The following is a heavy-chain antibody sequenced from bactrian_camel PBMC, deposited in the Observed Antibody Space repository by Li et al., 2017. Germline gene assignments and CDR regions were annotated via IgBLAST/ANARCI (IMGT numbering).Heavy chain of an antibody. V-gene: IGHV3S53*01. CDR3: AAGRRQVVAGTGTSYCSLKEYDFNY. CDR2: ISRDDVT. D-gene: IGHD6*01. J-gene: IGHJ4*01. CDR1: RYLFSGSFC. Sequence: VQLMESGGGSVQAGGSLRLSCAASRYLFSGSFCMGWFRQAPGKLREGVAAISRDDVTVYRDSAKGRFTISKDNAKTTLNLQIDSAKPEDTATYFCAAGRRQVVAGTGTSYCSLKEYDFNYWGQGTQVTVS.